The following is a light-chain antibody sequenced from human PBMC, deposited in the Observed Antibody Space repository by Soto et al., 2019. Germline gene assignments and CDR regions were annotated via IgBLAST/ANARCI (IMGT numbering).Light chain of an antibody. V-gene: IGKV1-9*01. Sequence: IQMTQSPSTLSASVVDIATITCRASQGISNYLAWYQQRPGKAPKLLIYAASTLQSGVPSRFSGSGSATDFTLTISSLQPEDFATYYCQQLNSYPITFGQGTRLEIK. CDR1: QGISNY. CDR2: AAS. CDR3: QQLNSYPIT. J-gene: IGKJ5*01.